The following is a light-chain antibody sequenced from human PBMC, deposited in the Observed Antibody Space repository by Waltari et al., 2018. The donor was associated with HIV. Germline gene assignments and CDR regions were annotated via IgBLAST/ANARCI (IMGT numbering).Light chain of an antibody. CDR3: QQYGNSPRT. CDR1: QSISIRY. J-gene: IGKJ1*01. Sequence: EVVLTQSPGTLSLSPGERAALSCRASQSISIRYLAWYQQKPGQAPRLLIHGISNRATGIPDRFSGSGSGTDFTLTISRLESEDFAVYYCQQYGNSPRTFGQGTKVEIK. CDR2: GIS. V-gene: IGKV3-20*01.